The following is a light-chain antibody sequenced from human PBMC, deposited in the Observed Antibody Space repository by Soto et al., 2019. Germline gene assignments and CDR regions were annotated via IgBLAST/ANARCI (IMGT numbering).Light chain of an antibody. CDR1: SSDVGGYNF. CDR2: EVS. CDR3: SSYSSSTTLIV. V-gene: IGLV2-14*01. Sequence: QSALTQPASVSGSPGQSITISCTGTSSDVGGYNFVSWYQQHPGKAPKLMIYEVSNRPSGVSSRFSGSKSGSTASLTISGLQAEDEADDYCSSYSSSTTLIVFGVGTKVTVL. J-gene: IGLJ1*01.